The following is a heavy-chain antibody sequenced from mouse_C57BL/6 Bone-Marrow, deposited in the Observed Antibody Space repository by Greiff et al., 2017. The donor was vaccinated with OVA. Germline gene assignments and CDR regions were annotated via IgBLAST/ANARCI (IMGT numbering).Heavy chain of an antibody. CDR1: GFTFTSYG. J-gene: IGHJ2*01. V-gene: IGHV1-81*01. Sequence: VQLQQSGAELARPGASVKLSCKASGFTFTSYGISWVKQRTGQGLEWIGEIYPRSGNTYYNEKFKGKATLTADKSSSTAYMELRSLTSEDSAVYFCARGREFITTVVVDDWGQGTTLTVSS. D-gene: IGHD1-1*01. CDR2: IYPRSGNT. CDR3: ARGREFITTVVVDD.